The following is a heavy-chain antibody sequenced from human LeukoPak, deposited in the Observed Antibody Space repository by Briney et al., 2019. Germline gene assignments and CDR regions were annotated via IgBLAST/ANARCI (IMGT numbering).Heavy chain of an antibody. V-gene: IGHV1-46*01. Sequence: ASVKVSCKASGYSLTNYYVHWVRQAPGQGLEWMGIINPSGGTTRYAQKFQGRVSMTRDTSTSTVYMELSSLRSEDTAVYYCARVVDAFDIWGQGTMVTVSS. CDR2: INPSGGTT. J-gene: IGHJ3*02. CDR3: ARVVDAFDI. CDR1: GYSLTNYY. D-gene: IGHD2-15*01.